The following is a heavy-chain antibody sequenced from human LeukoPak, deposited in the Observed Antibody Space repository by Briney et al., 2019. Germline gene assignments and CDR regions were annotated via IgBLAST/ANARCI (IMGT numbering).Heavy chain of an antibody. V-gene: IGHV3-7*01. D-gene: IGHD6-6*01. CDR1: GFTFSSYW. J-gene: IGHJ5*02. CDR2: IKQDGSEK. CDR3: ARDIGLRKAAPPGWFDP. Sequence: GGSLRLSCAASGFTFSSYWMSWVRQAPGKGLAWVASIKQDGSEKYCVDSVKGRFTISRDNANNSLYLQMNSLRADDTAVYYCARDIGLRKAAPPGWFDPWGQGALVTVSS.